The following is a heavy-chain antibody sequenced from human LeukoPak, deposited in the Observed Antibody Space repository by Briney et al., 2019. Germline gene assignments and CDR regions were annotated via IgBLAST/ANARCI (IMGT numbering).Heavy chain of an antibody. CDR3: AKNVSPGLHGNWFDP. D-gene: IGHD5-24*01. Sequence: PGGSLRLSCAASGFTFSSYGMHWVRQAPGKGLEWVAFIRYDGSNKYYADSVKGRFTISRDNSKNTLYLQMNSLRAEDTAVYYCAKNVSPGLHGNWFDPWGQGTLVTVSS. CDR2: IRYDGSNK. CDR1: GFTFSSYG. V-gene: IGHV3-30*02. J-gene: IGHJ5*02.